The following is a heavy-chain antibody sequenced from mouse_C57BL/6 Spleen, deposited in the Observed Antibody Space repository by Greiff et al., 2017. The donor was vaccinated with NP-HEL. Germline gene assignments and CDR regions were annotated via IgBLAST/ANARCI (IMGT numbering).Heavy chain of an antibody. CDR3: ARHVDYAMDY. V-gene: IGHV5-9*01. CDR2: ISGGGGNT. CDR1: GFTFSSYT. Sequence: DVKLQESGGGLVKPGGSLKLSCAASGFTFSSYTMSWVRQTPEKRLEWVATISGGGGNTYYPDSVKGRFTISRDNAKNTLYLQMSSLRSEDTALYYCARHVDYAMDYWGQGTSVTVSS. J-gene: IGHJ4*01.